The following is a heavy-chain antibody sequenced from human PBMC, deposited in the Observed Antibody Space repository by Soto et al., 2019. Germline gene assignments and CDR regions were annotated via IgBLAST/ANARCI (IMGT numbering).Heavy chain of an antibody. CDR2: ISSNSSYT. V-gene: IGHV3-21*01. J-gene: IGHJ4*02. CDR3: ASSLLTPFDY. CDR1: GFTFSSYS. Sequence: GGSLRLSCAASGFTFSSYSMNWVRQAPGKGLEWVSRISSNSSYTCYADSVKGRFTISRDNAKNTLYLQMNSLRAEDTAVYYCASSLLTPFDYWGQGTLVTVSS. D-gene: IGHD7-27*01.